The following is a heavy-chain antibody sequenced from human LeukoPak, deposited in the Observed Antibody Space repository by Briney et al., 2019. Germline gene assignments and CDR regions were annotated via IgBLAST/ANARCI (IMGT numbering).Heavy chain of an antibody. Sequence: SETLSLTCTVSGDSISSGDYYWSWIRQPAGKGLEWIGRISSSGSTNYNPSLKSRVTISVDTSKNQFSLRLSSVTAADTAVYFCARGPYSYDSSGAFDIWGQGTMVTVSS. J-gene: IGHJ3*02. D-gene: IGHD3-22*01. CDR3: ARGPYSYDSSGAFDI. CDR1: GDSISSGDYY. V-gene: IGHV4-61*02. CDR2: ISSSGST.